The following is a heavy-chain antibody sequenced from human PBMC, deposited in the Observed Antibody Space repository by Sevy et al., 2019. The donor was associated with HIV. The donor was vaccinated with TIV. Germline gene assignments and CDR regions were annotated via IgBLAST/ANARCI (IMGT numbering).Heavy chain of an antibody. CDR2: IKGDGSDK. D-gene: IGHD3-16*01. Sequence: GGSLRLSCAASGFSFSANWMNWVRQAPGKGLEWVANIKGDGSDKHYVDSVEGRFTISRDNAKNVLYLQMNSLRVEDTAVYYCAHATFGRVETWGQGTRVTVSS. J-gene: IGHJ4*02. CDR3: AHATFGRVET. CDR1: GFSFSANW. V-gene: IGHV3-7*01.